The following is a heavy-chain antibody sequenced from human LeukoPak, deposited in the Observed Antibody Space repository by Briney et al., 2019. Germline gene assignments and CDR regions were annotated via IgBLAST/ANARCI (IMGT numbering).Heavy chain of an antibody. D-gene: IGHD5-18*01. Sequence: SETLSLTCTVSGGSISSYYWSWIRQPPGKGLEWLWYIYYSGSTNYNPSLKSRVTISVDTPKNQLSLQLSSVTAADTAVYYCARDSYGSDDAFDVWGQGTMVSVSS. V-gene: IGHV4-59*01. CDR1: GGSISSYY. CDR3: ARDSYGSDDAFDV. CDR2: IYYSGST. J-gene: IGHJ3*01.